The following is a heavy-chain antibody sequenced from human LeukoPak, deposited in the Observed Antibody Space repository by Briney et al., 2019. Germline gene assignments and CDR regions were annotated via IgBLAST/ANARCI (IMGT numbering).Heavy chain of an antibody. CDR2: ISSNGGST. CDR3: ARDRTTGYDY. J-gene: IGHJ4*02. D-gene: IGHD1-1*01. Sequence: GGSLRLSCAASGFTFSSYAMHWVRQAPGKGLEYVSAISSNGGSTYYANSVKGRFTISRDNSKNTLYLQMGSLRAEDMAVYYCARDRTTGYDYWGQGTLVNVSS. V-gene: IGHV3-64*01. CDR1: GFTFSSYA.